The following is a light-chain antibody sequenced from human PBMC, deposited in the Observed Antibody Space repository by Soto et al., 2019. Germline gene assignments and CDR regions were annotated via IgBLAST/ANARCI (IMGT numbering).Light chain of an antibody. J-gene: IGKJ4*01. V-gene: IGKV1-39*01. CDR1: QSISSY. CDR3: QQRPTPLLT. CDR2: AAS. Sequence: DIQMPQSPSSLSASLGDRVTITCRAGQSISSYLTWYQQKPGKAPKLLIYAASSLQSGVPSRFSGSGSGTHFTLTICCLEPEDSAAYPFQQRPTPLLTFGGGTKVDIK.